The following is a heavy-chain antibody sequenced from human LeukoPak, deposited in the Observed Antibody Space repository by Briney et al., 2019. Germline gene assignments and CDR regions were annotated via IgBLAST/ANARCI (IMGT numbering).Heavy chain of an antibody. D-gene: IGHD4-23*01. V-gene: IGHV4-38-2*02. CDR2: IYHSGST. Sequence: SETLSLTCTVSGYSISSGYYWGWIRQPPGKGLEWIGSIYHSGSTSYNPSLKSRVTISVDTSKNQFSLKLSSVTAADTAVYYCARPYLRGTVVNNWFDPWGQGTLVTVSS. CDR1: GYSISSGYY. J-gene: IGHJ5*02. CDR3: ARPYLRGTVVNNWFDP.